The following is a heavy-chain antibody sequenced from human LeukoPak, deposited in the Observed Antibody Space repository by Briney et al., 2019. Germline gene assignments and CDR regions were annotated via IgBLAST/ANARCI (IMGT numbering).Heavy chain of an antibody. D-gene: IGHD3-16*01. CDR2: IYTTGSS. CDR1: GDSISRGRYY. CDR3: ARGHIGGSNWDALHI. Sequence: SETLSLTCTVSGDSISRGRYYWSWIRQPAGKGLEWIGRIYTTGSSNYNPSLKSRVTLSVDTSKNHFSLQLNSVTAADTAVYYCARGHIGGSNWDALHIWGQGTMVTVSS. V-gene: IGHV4-61*02. J-gene: IGHJ3*02.